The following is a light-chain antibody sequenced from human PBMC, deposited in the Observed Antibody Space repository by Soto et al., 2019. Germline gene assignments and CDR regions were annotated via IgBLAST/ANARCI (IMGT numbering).Light chain of an antibody. V-gene: IGLV2-14*01. CDR2: DVS. Sequence: QSALTQPASVSGSPGQSITISCTGTSSDVGGYNYVSWYQQHPGKAPKLMIYDVSNRPSGVSNRFSGSKSGNTASLTISGLXXXDXADYXCSSYTSSSTLVVFGGGTKVTVL. CDR3: SSYTSSSTLVV. J-gene: IGLJ2*01. CDR1: SSDVGGYNY.